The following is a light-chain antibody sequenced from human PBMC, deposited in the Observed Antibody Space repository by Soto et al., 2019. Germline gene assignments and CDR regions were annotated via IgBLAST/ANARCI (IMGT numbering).Light chain of an antibody. CDR1: SSNIGRDT. J-gene: IGLJ3*02. V-gene: IGLV1-44*01. CDR3: AVWDDSLNGLWV. CDR2: SNN. Sequence: QSVLTQPPSASGTPGQRVIISCSGSSSNIGRDTVNWYRQFPGTAPKLLIYSNNQRPSGVPDRFSGSKSGTSASLAISGLQSEDEADYYCAVWDDSLNGLWVFGGGTQRPS.